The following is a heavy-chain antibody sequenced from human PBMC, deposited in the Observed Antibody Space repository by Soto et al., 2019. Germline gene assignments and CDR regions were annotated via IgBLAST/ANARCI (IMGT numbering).Heavy chain of an antibody. D-gene: IGHD3-22*01. CDR3: ASPDYYDSSGYLNAFDI. CDR1: GYSFRNYW. CDR2: IDPYDSYT. Sequence: PGESLKISCKASGYSFRNYWISWVRQVPGKGLEWMGRIDPYDSYTDYSPSFQGHVTISVDKSNSTAYLQWSSLKASDTAMYYCASPDYYDSSGYLNAFDIWGQGTMVTVSS. V-gene: IGHV5-10-1*01. J-gene: IGHJ3*02.